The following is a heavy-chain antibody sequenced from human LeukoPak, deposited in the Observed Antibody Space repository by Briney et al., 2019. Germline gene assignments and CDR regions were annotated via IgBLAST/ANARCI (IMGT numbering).Heavy chain of an antibody. Sequence: GRSLRLSCAASGFTFSSYGMHWVRQAPGKGLEWVAFIRYDGSNKYYADSVKGRFTISRDNSKNTLYLQMNSLRAEDTAVYYCARGTFPFYEYYYGMDVWGQGTTVTVSS. CDR3: ARGTFPFYEYYYGMDV. D-gene: IGHD5/OR15-5a*01. J-gene: IGHJ6*02. CDR1: GFTFSSYG. V-gene: IGHV3-30*02. CDR2: IRYDGSNK.